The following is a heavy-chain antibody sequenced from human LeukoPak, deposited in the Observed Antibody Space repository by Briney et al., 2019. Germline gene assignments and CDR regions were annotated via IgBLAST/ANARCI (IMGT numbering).Heavy chain of an antibody. CDR1: GGSISSGGYY. J-gene: IGHJ3*02. V-gene: IGHV4-31*03. CDR3: AREGVDTAMVAFDI. CDR2: IYYSGST. D-gene: IGHD5-18*01. Sequence: TLCLTCTVSGGSISSGGYYWSWIRQHPGKGLEWIGYIYYSGSTYYNPSLKSRVTISVDTSKNQFSLKLSSVTAADTAVYYCAREGVDTAMVAFDIWGQGTMVTVSS.